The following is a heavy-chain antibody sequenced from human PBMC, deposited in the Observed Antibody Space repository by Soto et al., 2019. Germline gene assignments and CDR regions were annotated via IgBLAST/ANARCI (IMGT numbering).Heavy chain of an antibody. CDR1: GGTFSSYG. J-gene: IGHJ6*01. D-gene: IGHD1-26*01. Sequence: QLQLVQSGAEVKKPGSSVKVSCKASGGTFSSYGVNWVRQAPGEGLEWVGGIIPVVGPPNYAQKCQGRVTITADESTGTAYMELSSLRTEDTAVYYCARRFGSSYGMDVWGQGSTVTVSS. CDR3: ARRFGSSYGMDV. V-gene: IGHV1-69*01. CDR2: IIPVVGPP.